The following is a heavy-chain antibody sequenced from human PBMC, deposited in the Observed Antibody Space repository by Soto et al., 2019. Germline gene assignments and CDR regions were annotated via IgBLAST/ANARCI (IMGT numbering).Heavy chain of an antibody. CDR2: IYYSGST. V-gene: IGHV4-59*08. D-gene: IGHD3-16*01. J-gene: IGHJ6*03. Sequence: SETLSLTCTVSGGSISSYYWSWIRQPPGKGLEWIGYIYYSGSTNYNPSLKSRVTISVDTSKNQFSLKLSSVTAADTAVYYCARHFGGLPYYYYYYMDVWGKGTTVTVSS. CDR3: ARHFGGLPYYYYYYMDV. CDR1: GGSISSYY.